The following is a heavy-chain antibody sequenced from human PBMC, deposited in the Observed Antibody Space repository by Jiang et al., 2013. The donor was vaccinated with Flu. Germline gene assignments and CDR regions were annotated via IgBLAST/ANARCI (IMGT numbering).Heavy chain of an antibody. V-gene: IGHV3-30*02. D-gene: IGHD3-10*01. CDR3: AKDRYISGDTLLWFGIDY. CDR2: IRYDGSNK. J-gene: IGHJ4*02. CDR1: GFTFSSYG. Sequence: GVVQPGGSLRLSCAASGFTFSSYGMHWVRQAPGKGLEWVAFIRYDGSNKYYADSVKGRFTISRDNSKNTLYLQMNSLRAEDTAVYYCAKDRYISGDTLLWFGIDYWGQGTLVTVSS.